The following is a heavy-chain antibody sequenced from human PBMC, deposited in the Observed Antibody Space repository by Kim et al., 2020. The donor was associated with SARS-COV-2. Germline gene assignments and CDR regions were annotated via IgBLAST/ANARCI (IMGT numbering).Heavy chain of an antibody. J-gene: IGHJ2*01. D-gene: IGHD5-18*01. CDR3: AKDVGAADTAMVTSNWYFDL. CDR1: GFTFSSYA. CDR2: ISGRGGST. Sequence: GGSLRLSCAASGFTFSSYAMSWVRQAPGKGLEWVSAISGRGGSTYYADSVKGRFTISRDNSKNTLYLQMNSLRAEDTAVYYCAKDVGAADTAMVTSNWYFDLWGRGTLVTVSS. V-gene: IGHV3-23*01.